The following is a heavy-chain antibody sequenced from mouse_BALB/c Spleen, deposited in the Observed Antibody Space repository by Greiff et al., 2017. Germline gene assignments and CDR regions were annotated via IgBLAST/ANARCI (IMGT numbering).Heavy chain of an antibody. V-gene: IGHV1-18*01. CDR2: INPNNGGT. CDR1: GYTFTDYN. CDR3: ARRDGSSYWFAY. Sequence: EVQLQQSGPELVKPGASVKIPCKASGYTFTDYNMDWVKQSHGKSLEWIGDINPNNGGTIYNQKFKGKATLTVDKSSSTAYMELRSLTSEDTAVYYCARRDGSSYWFAYWGQGTLVTVSA. J-gene: IGHJ3*01. D-gene: IGHD1-1*01.